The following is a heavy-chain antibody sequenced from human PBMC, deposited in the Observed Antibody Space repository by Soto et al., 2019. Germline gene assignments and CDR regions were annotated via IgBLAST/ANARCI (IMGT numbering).Heavy chain of an antibody. D-gene: IGHD6-13*01. CDR3: ASGQQVILRYYYGLDV. V-gene: IGHV3-53*02. CDR1: GFTVSTNY. CDR2: IYYDDGST. J-gene: IGHJ6*02. Sequence: EVQLVETGGGLIQPGGSLRLSCAVSGFTVSTNYMSWVRQAPGKWLEWVSVIYYDDGSTYYADSVKGRFSISRDSSRNTLYLQMNSLRAEDTAVYYCASGQQVILRYYYGLDVWGQVTTVTVSS.